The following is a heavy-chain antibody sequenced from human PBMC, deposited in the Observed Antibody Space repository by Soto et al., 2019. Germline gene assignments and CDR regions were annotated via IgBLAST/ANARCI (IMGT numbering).Heavy chain of an antibody. Sequence: SETLSLTCAVYGGSFSGYYWSWIRQPPGKGLEWIGEINHSGSTNYNPSLKSRVTISVDTSKNQFSLKLSSVTAADTAVYYCARGRMYSSGLQHWGQGTLVTVSS. CDR2: INHSGST. CDR3: ARGRMYSSGLQH. CDR1: GGSFSGYY. D-gene: IGHD6-19*01. V-gene: IGHV4-34*01. J-gene: IGHJ1*01.